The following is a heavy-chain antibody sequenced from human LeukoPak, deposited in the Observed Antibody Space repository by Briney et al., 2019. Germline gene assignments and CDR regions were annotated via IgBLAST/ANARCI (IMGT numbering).Heavy chain of an antibody. V-gene: IGHV4-59*01. CDR2: IYYSGST. CDR1: GGSISSYY. D-gene: IGHD3-9*01. J-gene: IGHJ5*02. Sequence: SETLSLTCTVSGGSISSYYWSWIRQPPGKGLEWIGYIYYSGSTNYNPSLKSRVTISVDTSKNQFSLKLSSVTAADTAVYYCAKHDTPTYYDILTGYRSAASYWFDPWGQGTLVTVSS. CDR3: AKHDTPTYYDILTGYRSAASYWFDP.